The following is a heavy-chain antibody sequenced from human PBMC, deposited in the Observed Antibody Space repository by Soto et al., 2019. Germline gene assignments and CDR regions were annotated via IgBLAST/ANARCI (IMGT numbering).Heavy chain of an antibody. Sequence: PSETLSLTCAVAGGSISSSNWWSWVRQPPGKGLEWIGEIYHSGSTNYNPSLKSRVTLSVNTSKNQFSLELSSVTAADTAVYYCATSYDGKTFPFDSWGQGTLVTVSS. V-gene: IGHV4-4*02. D-gene: IGHD5-12*01. CDR2: IYHSGST. CDR1: GGSISSSNW. CDR3: ATSYDGKTFPFDS. J-gene: IGHJ4*02.